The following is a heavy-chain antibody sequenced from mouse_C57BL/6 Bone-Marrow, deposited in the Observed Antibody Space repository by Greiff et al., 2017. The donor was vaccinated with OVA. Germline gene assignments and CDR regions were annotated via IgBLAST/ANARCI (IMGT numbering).Heavy chain of an antibody. CDR3: SRNGYYRYYFDY. CDR1: GFTFSDYG. D-gene: IGHD2-3*01. V-gene: IGHV5-17*01. Sequence: EVQGVESGGGLVKPGGSLKLSCAASGFTFSDYGMHWVRQAPEKGLEWVAYISSGSSTIYSADTVKGRFTISRDNAKNTLFLQMTSLSSDDTAMYYCSRNGYYRYYFDYWGQGPTLTVSS. J-gene: IGHJ2*01. CDR2: ISSGSSTI.